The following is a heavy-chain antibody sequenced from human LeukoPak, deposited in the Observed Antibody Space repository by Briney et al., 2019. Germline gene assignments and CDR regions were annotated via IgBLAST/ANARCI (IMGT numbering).Heavy chain of an antibody. CDR2: ISGSGGST. V-gene: IGHV3-23*01. CDR3: AKGTIVVVVAATAAGN. CDR1: GFTFSSYA. Sequence: PGGSLRLSCAASGFTFSSYAMSWVRQAPGKGLEWVSTISGSGGSTYYADSVKGRFTISRDNSKNTLYLQMNSLRAEDTAVYYCAKGTIVVVVAATAAGNWGQGTMVTVSS. D-gene: IGHD2-15*01. J-gene: IGHJ3*01.